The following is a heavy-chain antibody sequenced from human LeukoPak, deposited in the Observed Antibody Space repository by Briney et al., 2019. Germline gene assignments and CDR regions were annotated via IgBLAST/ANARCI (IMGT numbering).Heavy chain of an antibody. V-gene: IGHV3-7*01. CDR3: ARDPDYGDWGYYGMDV. J-gene: IGHJ6*02. CDR2: IKQDGSEK. D-gene: IGHD4-17*01. CDR1: GFTFSSYW. Sequence: GGPLRLSCAASGFTFSSYWMSWVRQAPGKGLEWVANIKQDGSEKYYVDSVKGRFTISRDNAKNSLYLQMNSLRAEDTAVYYCARDPDYGDWGYYGMDVWGQGTTVTVSS.